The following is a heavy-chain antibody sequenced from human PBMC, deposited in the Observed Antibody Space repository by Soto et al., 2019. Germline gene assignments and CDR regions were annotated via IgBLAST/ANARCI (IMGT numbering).Heavy chain of an antibody. CDR1: GGTCRNYG. CDR3: GRYCSGGSCHTLDYYGMDV. V-gene: IGHV1-69*13. Sequence: SVKVSCKASGGTCRNYGIGWVRQAPGQGLEWMGGIIPVFGTTNYARKFQGRVTITADESTSTAYIEVSSLRSEDTAMFYCGRYCSGGSCHTLDYYGMDVWGQGTTVTVSS. J-gene: IGHJ6*02. D-gene: IGHD2-15*01. CDR2: IIPVFGTT.